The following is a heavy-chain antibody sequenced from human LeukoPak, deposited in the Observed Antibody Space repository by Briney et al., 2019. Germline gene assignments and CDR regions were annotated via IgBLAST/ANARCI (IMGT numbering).Heavy chain of an antibody. CDR1: GFTFSSYG. Sequence: GGSLRLSFAASGFTFSSYGMHWVRQAPGKGLEWVAFIRYDGSNKYYADSVKGRFTISRDNSKNTLYLQMNSLRAEDTAVYYCAKDLERYFDWSHAFDIWGQGTMVTVSS. CDR2: IRYDGSNK. J-gene: IGHJ3*02. D-gene: IGHD3-9*01. V-gene: IGHV3-30*02. CDR3: AKDLERYFDWSHAFDI.